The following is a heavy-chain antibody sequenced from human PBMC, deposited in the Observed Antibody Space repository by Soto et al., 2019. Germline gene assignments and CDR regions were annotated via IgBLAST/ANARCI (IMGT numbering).Heavy chain of an antibody. CDR2: IKEDGSAK. D-gene: IGHD2-21*01. CDR3: ARDRAYNRFDL. CDR1: GFSFTSSW. Sequence: XGSLRLSCAASGFSFTSSWMAWVRQTPGKGLEWVANIKEDGSAKNYVDSLKGRFTISRDNAQNSLYLQMNSLRAEDTAVYYCARDRAYNRFDLWGQGTQVTVSS. J-gene: IGHJ3*01. V-gene: IGHV3-7*03.